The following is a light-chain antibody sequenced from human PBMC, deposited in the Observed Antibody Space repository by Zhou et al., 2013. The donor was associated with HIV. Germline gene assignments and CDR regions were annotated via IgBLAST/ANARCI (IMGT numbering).Light chain of an antibody. J-gene: IGKJ1*01. V-gene: IGKV3-15*01. Sequence: MTQSPSSVSASVGDRITITCRASQGISNNVAWYQQKPGQPPRLLVYGDSTRATGIPARFSGSGSGTEFTLTISSLLSEDFALYYCQQYNDWPPWTFGHGTKVEI. CDR2: GDS. CDR3: QQYNDWPPWT. CDR1: QGISNN.